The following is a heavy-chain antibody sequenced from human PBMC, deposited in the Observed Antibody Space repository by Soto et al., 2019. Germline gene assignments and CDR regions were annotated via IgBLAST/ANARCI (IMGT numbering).Heavy chain of an antibody. V-gene: IGHV1-3*01. Sequence: QVQLVQSGAELKKPGASVKISCQASGYTLINYAIYWVRQAPGQGLEWMVWVNGGDDNTRYSQKFQGRLTITRDVSASTLYMELTSLRFEDTAVYYCAREREPTDPHFGPWGQGTLVTVSS. CDR2: VNGGDDNT. J-gene: IGHJ5*02. D-gene: IGHD1-1*01. CDR1: GYTLINYA. CDR3: AREREPTDPHFGP.